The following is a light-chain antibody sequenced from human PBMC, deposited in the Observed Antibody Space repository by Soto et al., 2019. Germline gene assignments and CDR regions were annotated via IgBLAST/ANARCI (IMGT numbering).Light chain of an antibody. CDR3: SSYTSSSTHWV. Sequence: HSALTQPASVSGSPGQSITISCTGTSSDVGGYNYVSWYQQHPGKAPKLMIYEVSNRPSGVSNRFSGSKSGNTASLTISGLQAEDEADYYCSSYTSSSTHWVFGGGIKLTVL. V-gene: IGLV2-14*01. CDR2: EVS. CDR1: SSDVGGYNY. J-gene: IGLJ3*02.